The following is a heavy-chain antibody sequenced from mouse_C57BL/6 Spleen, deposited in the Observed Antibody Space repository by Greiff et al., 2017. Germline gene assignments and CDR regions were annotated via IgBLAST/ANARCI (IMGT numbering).Heavy chain of an antibody. CDR1: GYTFTSYW. V-gene: IGHV1-64*01. D-gene: IGHD2-3*01. Sequence: QVQLQQPGAELVKPGASVKLSCKASGYTFTSYWMHWVKQRPGQGLEWIGMIHPNSGSTNYNEKFKSKATLTVDKSSSTAYMQLSSLTSEDSAVYYCARYDDGYYGFAYWGQGTLVTVSA. J-gene: IGHJ3*01. CDR3: ARYDDGYYGFAY. CDR2: IHPNSGST.